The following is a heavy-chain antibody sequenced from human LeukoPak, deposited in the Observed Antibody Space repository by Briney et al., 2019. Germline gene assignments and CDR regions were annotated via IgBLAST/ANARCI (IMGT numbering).Heavy chain of an antibody. CDR3: ARARYYGSGSYCDLFASYYYYGMDV. CDR1: GFTFSDYY. Sequence: GGSLRLSCAASGFTFSDYYMSWIRQAPGKGLEWVSYISSSSSYTNYADSVKGRFTISRDNAKNSLYLQMNSLRAEDTAVYYCARARYYGSGSYCDLFASYYYYGMDVWGQGTTVTVSS. V-gene: IGHV3-11*06. J-gene: IGHJ6*02. CDR2: ISSSSSYT. D-gene: IGHD3-10*01.